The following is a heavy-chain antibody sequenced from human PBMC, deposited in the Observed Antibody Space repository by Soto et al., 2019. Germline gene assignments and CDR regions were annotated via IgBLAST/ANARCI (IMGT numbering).Heavy chain of an antibody. V-gene: IGHV1-24*01. CDR3: SATVGATTRGPFDY. J-gene: IGHJ4*02. Sequence: ASVKVSCKVSGYTLTELSMHWVRQAPGKGLEWMGGFDPEDGETIYAQKFQGRVTMTEDTSTGTAYMELSSLRSEDTAVYYCSATVGATTRGPFDYWGQGTLVTAPQ. CDR2: FDPEDGET. CDR1: GYTLTELS. D-gene: IGHD1-26*01.